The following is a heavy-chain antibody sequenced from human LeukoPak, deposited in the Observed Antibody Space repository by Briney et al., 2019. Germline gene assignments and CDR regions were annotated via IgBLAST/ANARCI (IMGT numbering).Heavy chain of an antibody. CDR2: IKQDGSEK. CDR3: AREGSGWYWSYYYYGMDV. Sequence: PGGSLRLSCAASGFTFSSYWMSWVRQAPGKGLEWVANIKQDGSEKYYVDSVKGRFTISRDNAKNSLYLQMNGLRAEDTAVYYCAREGSGWYWSYYYYGMDVWGKGTTVTVSS. D-gene: IGHD6-19*01. J-gene: IGHJ6*04. CDR1: GFTFSSYW. V-gene: IGHV3-7*03.